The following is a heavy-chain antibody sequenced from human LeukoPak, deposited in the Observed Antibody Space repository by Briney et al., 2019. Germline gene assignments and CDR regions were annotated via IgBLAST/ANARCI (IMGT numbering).Heavy chain of an antibody. V-gene: IGHV3-30-3*01. CDR2: ISYDGSNK. J-gene: IGHJ4*02. CDR1: GFTFSSYA. D-gene: IGHD6-13*01. Sequence: GGSLRLSCAASGFTFSSYAMHWVRQAPGKGLEWVAVISYDGSNKYYADSVKGRFTISRDNSKNTLYLQMNSLRAEDTAVYYCASGYSSSWYGPNYWGQGTLVTVSS. CDR3: ASGYSSSWYGPNY.